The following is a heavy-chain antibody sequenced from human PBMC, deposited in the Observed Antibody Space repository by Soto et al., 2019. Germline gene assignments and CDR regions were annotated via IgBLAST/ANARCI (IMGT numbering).Heavy chain of an antibody. V-gene: IGHV4-34*01. CDR2: INHSGST. Sequence: QVQLQQWGAGLLKPSETLSLTCAVYGGSFSGYYWSWIRQPPGKGLEWIGEINHSGSTNYNPSLKSRVTTSVDTSKNQFSLKLSSVTAADTAVYYCASLGSYCGGDCYSGYYYYYGMDVWGQGTTVTVSS. J-gene: IGHJ6*02. CDR3: ASLGSYCGGDCYSGYYYYYGMDV. D-gene: IGHD2-21*02. CDR1: GGSFSGYY.